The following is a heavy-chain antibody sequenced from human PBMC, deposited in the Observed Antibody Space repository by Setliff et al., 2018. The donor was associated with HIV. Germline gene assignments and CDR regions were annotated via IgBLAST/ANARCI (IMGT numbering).Heavy chain of an antibody. CDR3: ATLDY. Sequence: GESLKISCKGSGYSFATYWIGWVRQMPGKGLEWMGIIHPGDSDIRYSPPFQGQVTISADTSITTAYMELSRLRSDDTALYYCATLDYWGQGTLVTVSS. J-gene: IGHJ4*02. V-gene: IGHV5-51*01. CDR1: GYSFATYW. CDR2: IHPGDSDI.